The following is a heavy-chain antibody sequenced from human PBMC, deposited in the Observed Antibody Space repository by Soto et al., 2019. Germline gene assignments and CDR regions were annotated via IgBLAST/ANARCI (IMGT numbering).Heavy chain of an antibody. CDR2: FDPEDGET. D-gene: IGHD3-22*01. CDR3: ATRLSYYYDHSGDYFDY. J-gene: IGHJ4*02. V-gene: IGHV1-24*01. CDR1: GYTLTDLS. Sequence: QVHLVQSGAEVKKPGASVKVSCKVSGYTLTDLSMHWVRQAPGKGLEWMGGFDPEDGETIYAQKFQGRVTMTEDTSTDTAYMELSSLRSEDTAVYYCATRLSYYYDHSGDYFDYWGQGTLVTVSS.